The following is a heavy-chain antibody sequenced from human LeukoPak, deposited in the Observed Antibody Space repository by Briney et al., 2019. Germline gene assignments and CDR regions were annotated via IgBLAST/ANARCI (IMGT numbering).Heavy chain of an antibody. D-gene: IGHD2-2*01. CDR2: ISAYNGNT. CDR3: ARDSAAAPDAFDI. J-gene: IGHJ3*02. Sequence: GASVTVSCKASGYTFTSYGISWVRQAPGQGLEGMGWISAYNGNTNYAQKLQGRVTITTDTSTSTAYMELRSLRSDDTAVYYCARDSAAAPDAFDIWGQGTMVTVSS. V-gene: IGHV1-18*01. CDR1: GYTFTSYG.